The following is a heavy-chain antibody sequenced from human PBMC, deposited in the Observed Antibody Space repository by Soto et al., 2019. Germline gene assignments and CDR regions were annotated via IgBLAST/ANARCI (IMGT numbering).Heavy chain of an antibody. D-gene: IGHD6-19*01. CDR3: VRGSGFLRDQ. J-gene: IGHJ4*02. CDR1: VFTCSDFG. Sequence: XGSLRVSWAASVFTCSDFGGNWVRQAPGKGLEWVAIIKEDGSEKYYVDSVKGRFSISRHNSNNSLYLQMDSLRVEDTAVYSCVRGSGFLRDQWGQRTPVSVSS. CDR2: IKEDGSEK. V-gene: IGHV3-7*01.